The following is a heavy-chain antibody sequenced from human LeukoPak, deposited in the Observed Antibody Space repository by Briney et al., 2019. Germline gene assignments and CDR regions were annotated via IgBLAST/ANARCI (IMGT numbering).Heavy chain of an antibody. CDR1: GYTFTGYY. J-gene: IGHJ4*02. Sequence: ASVKVSCKASGYTFTGYYMHWVRQAPGQGLEWMGWINPSSGGTNYAQKFHGRVTMTRDTSISTVYMELSRLRSDDTAVYYCARDVGGYCSSINCHASDYWGQGTLVTVSS. V-gene: IGHV1-2*02. CDR3: ARDVGGYCSSINCHASDY. D-gene: IGHD2-2*01. CDR2: INPSSGGT.